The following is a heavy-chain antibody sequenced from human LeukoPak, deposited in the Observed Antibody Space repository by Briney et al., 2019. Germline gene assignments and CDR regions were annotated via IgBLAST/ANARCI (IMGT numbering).Heavy chain of an antibody. CDR2: IYPGDSDT. Sequence: LGESLKISCKGSGYIFTNYWIGWVRQMPRKGLEWMGIIYPGDSDTSYSPSFQGQVTISADKSINTAYLQWSSLKASDTAIYYCARRDLGYNYYFDYWGQGTLVTVSS. CDR1: GYIFTNYW. D-gene: IGHD5-24*01. V-gene: IGHV5-51*01. CDR3: ARRDLGYNYYFDY. J-gene: IGHJ4*02.